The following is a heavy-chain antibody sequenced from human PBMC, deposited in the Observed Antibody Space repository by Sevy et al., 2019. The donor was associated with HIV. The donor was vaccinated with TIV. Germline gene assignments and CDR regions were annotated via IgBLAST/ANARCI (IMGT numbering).Heavy chain of an antibody. Sequence: GGSLRLSCAASGFTFSRYAMHWVRQAPGKGLEWVAVISYDGSTKYYTDSVKGRFTISRDNSKNTVYLQMNSLKFEDTAVYYCASGKGAYSVGDYCMDVWGQGTTVTVSS. CDR1: GFTFSRYA. CDR2: ISYDGSTK. D-gene: IGHD5-18*01. CDR3: ASGKGAYSVGDYCMDV. V-gene: IGHV3-30-3*01. J-gene: IGHJ6*02.